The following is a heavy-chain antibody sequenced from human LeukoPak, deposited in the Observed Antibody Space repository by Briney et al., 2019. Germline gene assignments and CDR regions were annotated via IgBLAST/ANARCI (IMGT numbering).Heavy chain of an antibody. CDR1: GYSFNAYG. V-gene: IGHV7-4-1*02. CDR2: INTNTGDP. D-gene: IGHD4-23*01. CDR3: ARHLGGNLHYSYYYMDV. J-gene: IGHJ6*03. Sequence: ASVKVSCKTSGYSFNAYGITWVRQAPGHGLEWIGWINTNTGDPTYAQDFTGRFAFSLDTSVSTAYLEISGLRTEDTAVYFCARHLGGNLHYSYYYMDVWGKGTTVAVSS.